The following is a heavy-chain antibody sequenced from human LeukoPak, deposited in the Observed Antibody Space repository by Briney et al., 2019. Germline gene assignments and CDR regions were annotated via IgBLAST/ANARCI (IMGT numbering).Heavy chain of an antibody. CDR1: GYTFTGYY. D-gene: IGHD2-21*01. J-gene: IGHJ5*02. Sequence: ASVKVSCKASGYTFTGYYMHWVQQAPGQGLEWMGWINPDSGATDYAQKFQGRVTLTRDTSITTAYMELSRLTSDDTAVYYCAREVISAINTNWFDPWGQGTLVAVSS. CDR3: AREVISAINTNWFDP. CDR2: INPDSGAT. V-gene: IGHV1-2*02.